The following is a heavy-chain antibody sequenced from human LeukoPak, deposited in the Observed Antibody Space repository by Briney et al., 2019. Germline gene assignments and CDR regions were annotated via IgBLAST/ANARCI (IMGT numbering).Heavy chain of an antibody. CDR1: GLTVSTSY. V-gene: IGHV3-53*01. D-gene: IGHD3-22*01. CDR2: LHSDGST. CDR3: ARDLDYYDSSGSHRRRNYFDY. Sequence: GGSLRLPCAASGLTVSTSYMSWVRQAPGKGLEWVSILHSDGSTYYADSVKGRFTISRDNSKNTLYLQMNSLRGDDTAMYYCARDLDYYDSSGSHRRRNYFDYWGQGTLVAVSS. J-gene: IGHJ4*02.